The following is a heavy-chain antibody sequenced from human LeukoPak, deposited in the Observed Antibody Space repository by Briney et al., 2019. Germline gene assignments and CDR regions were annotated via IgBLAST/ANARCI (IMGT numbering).Heavy chain of an antibody. CDR2: FYYSGST. CDR3: ARKQWVMYYFDS. V-gene: IGHV4-39*01. J-gene: IGHJ4*02. D-gene: IGHD6-19*01. CDR1: GGSISISNYY. Sequence: SQTLSLTCTVSGGSISISNYYWGWLRQPPGKGLEWIGSFYYSGSTYYNPPLKSRVTISVDTSKSQFSLKLNSVTAADTAVYYCARKQWVMYYFDSWGQGTLVTVSS.